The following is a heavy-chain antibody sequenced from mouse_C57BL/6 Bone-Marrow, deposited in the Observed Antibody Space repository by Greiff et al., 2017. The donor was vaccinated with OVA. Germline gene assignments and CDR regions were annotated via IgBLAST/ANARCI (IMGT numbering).Heavy chain of an antibody. CDR3: ARKNYYGSSYEDYYAMDY. CDR2: IYPRSGNT. Sequence: QVQLQQSGAELARPGASVKLSCKASGYTFTSYGISWVKQRTGQGLEWIGEIYPRSGNTYYNEKFKGKATLTADTSSSTAYMELRSLTSEDSAVYFCARKNYYGSSYEDYYAMDYWGQGTSVTVSS. J-gene: IGHJ4*01. CDR1: GYTFTSYG. V-gene: IGHV1-81*01. D-gene: IGHD1-1*01.